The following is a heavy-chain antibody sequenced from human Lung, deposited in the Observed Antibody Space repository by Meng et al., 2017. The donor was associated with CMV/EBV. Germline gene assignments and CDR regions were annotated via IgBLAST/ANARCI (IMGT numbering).Heavy chain of an antibody. CDR1: DDSINSGHNY. J-gene: IGHJ4*02. V-gene: IGHV4-30-4*08. CDR3: ARGSNTDINEFFDY. CDR2: IYYSGNT. Sequence: QVQLQESGPGLVKPSQTRSLTCTVSDDSINSGHNYWGWIRQPPGKGLEWIGYIYYSGNTFYNPSLKSRTAISVDTSKNQFSLKLRSVTAADTAVYYCARGSNTDINEFFDYWGQGTLVTVSS. D-gene: IGHD5-12*01.